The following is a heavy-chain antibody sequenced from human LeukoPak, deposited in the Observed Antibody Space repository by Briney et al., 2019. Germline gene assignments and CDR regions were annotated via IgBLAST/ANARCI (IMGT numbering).Heavy chain of an antibody. CDR3: XKYVGALDY. V-gene: IGHV3-23*01. Sequence: AGGSLRLSCAASGFTFSSYAMSWVRQAPGKGLEWVSAISGSGGSTYYADSVKGRLTISRDNSKNTLYLQMNSLRAEDTAVYYXXKYVGALDYWGQGTLVTVSS. D-gene: IGHD1-26*01. J-gene: IGHJ4*02. CDR1: GFTFSSYA. CDR2: ISGSGGST.